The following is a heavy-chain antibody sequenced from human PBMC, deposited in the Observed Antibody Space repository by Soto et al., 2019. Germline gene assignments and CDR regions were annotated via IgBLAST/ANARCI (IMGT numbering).Heavy chain of an antibody. CDR2: ISSSSHYI. V-gene: IGHV3-21*01. Sequence: EEQLVESGGRLVRPGGSLRLSCVASGFRFSGSTMNWVRQAPGKGLNWVSSISSSSHYIYYADSLKGRFTISRDNAKNSLFLQMNSLRAEDTAVYYCARDLGEVSALWGQGTLVTVSS. J-gene: IGHJ4*02. CDR1: GFRFSGST. D-gene: IGHD3-10*01. CDR3: ARDLGEVSAL.